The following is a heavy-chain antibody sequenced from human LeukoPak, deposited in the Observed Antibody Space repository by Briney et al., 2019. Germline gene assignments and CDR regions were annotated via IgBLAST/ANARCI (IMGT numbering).Heavy chain of an antibody. V-gene: IGHV4-30-2*01. J-gene: IGHJ4*02. CDR1: GGSISSGGYS. CDR3: ATAAYGSGTYYFDY. Sequence: SETLSLTCAVSGGSISSGGYSWSWIRQPPGKGLEWIGYIYHSGSTYYNPSLKSRVTISVDRSKNQFSLKLSSVTAADTAVYYCATAAYGSGTYYFDYWGQGTLVTVSS. D-gene: IGHD3-10*01. CDR2: IYHSGST.